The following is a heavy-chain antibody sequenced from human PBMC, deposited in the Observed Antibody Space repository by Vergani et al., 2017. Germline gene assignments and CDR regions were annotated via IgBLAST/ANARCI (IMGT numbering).Heavy chain of an antibody. CDR1: GGSFRAYY. Sequence: QVHLQQWGAGLLKPSETLSLTCGVYGGSFRAYYWNWIRQPPGKGLEWIGEINHSGSTNYNPSLKSRVTISVDTSKNQFSLKLSSVTAADTAVYYCATPVTTLEHDAAFDIWGQGTMVTVSS. J-gene: IGHJ3*02. D-gene: IGHD4-17*01. V-gene: IGHV4-34*01. CDR2: INHSGST. CDR3: ATPVTTLEHDAAFDI.